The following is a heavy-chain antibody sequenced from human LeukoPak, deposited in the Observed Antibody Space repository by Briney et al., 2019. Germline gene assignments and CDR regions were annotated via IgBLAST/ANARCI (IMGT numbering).Heavy chain of an antibody. CDR1: EMSFSAYY. J-gene: IGHJ3*01. D-gene: IGHD6-19*01. CDR2: INYGGST. CDR3: ARAFPPGSGKSGSHAFDV. Sequence: PSETLSLTCADPEMSFSAYYWNSIRQSPGKGLEWIGEINYGGSTKYTPSLEGRGTILIDTSKNQFSLKLTSVTAADTAVYYCARAFPPGSGKSGSHAFDVWGQGTMVTVSS. V-gene: IGHV4-34*01.